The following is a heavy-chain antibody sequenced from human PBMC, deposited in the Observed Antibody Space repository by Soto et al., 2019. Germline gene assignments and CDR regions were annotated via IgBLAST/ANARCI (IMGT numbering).Heavy chain of an antibody. J-gene: IGHJ6*02. D-gene: IGHD2-21*02. Sequence: SETLSLTCAVYGGSFSGYYWSWIRQPPGKGLEWIGEINHSGSTNYNPSHKSRVTISVDTSKNQFSLKLSSVTAADTAVYYCARGYCGGDCYYYYYGMDVWGQGTTVTVSS. CDR1: GGSFSGYY. CDR2: INHSGST. CDR3: ARGYCGGDCYYYYYGMDV. V-gene: IGHV4-34*01.